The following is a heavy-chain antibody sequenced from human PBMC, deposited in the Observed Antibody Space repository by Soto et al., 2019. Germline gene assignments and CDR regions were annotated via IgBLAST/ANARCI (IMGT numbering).Heavy chain of an antibody. J-gene: IGHJ6*02. D-gene: IGHD3-10*01. CDR1: GDSIISYH. V-gene: IGHV4-4*09. Sequence: SETLSLTCSVSGDSIISYHWSWIRQPPGKGLELIGYISNSGTTNYNPSLKSRVTISVDTSKNQFSLKLSSVTTADTAVYYCARRQRLRMARADYFYAMDVWGQGTTVT. CDR3: ARRQRLRMARADYFYAMDV. CDR2: ISNSGTT.